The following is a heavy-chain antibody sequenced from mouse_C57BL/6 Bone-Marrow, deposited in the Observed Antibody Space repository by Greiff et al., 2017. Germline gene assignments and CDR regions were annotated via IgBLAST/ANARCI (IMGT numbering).Heavy chain of an antibody. D-gene: IGHD1-1*01. CDR1: GFNIKDDY. CDR2: IDPENGDT. Sequence: VQLQQSGAELVRPGASVKLSCTASGFNIKDDYMHWVKQRPEQGLEWIGWIDPENGDTEYASKFQGKATITADTSSNTAYLQLSSLTSEDTAVYYGTTSVYDGSSYCDFDVWGTGTTVTVAS. CDR3: TTSVYDGSSYCDFDV. J-gene: IGHJ1*03. V-gene: IGHV14-4*01.